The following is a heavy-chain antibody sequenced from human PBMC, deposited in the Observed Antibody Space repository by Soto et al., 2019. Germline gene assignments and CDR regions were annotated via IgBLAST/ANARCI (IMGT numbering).Heavy chain of an antibody. CDR1: GGSFNDYC. V-gene: IGHV3-74*01. CDR3: VRGGISGGFANYGS. D-gene: IGHD1-26*01. CDR2: IHMDGRTT. Sequence: GGSLRLSCAASGGSFNDYCMHWVRQAPGQGLLWVSRIHMDGRTTTYADSVKCRFTSSSDNANNMMYLQMNSLRVEDTAVYSCVRGGISGGFANYGSWGQGALVTVSS. J-gene: IGHJ5*02.